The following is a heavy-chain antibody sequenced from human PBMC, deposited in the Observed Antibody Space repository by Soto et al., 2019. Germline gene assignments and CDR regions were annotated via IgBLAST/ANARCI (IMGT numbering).Heavy chain of an antibody. Sequence: QVQLQQSGPGLVKPSQTLSVTCAISGDSVSSNSAAWNWIRQSPSRGLEWLGRTFYRSKWYTDYAPSVKSRMAIIPDTSSNQYSLQLNSVTPEDTAVYYCARTGAWRDGEFDLGGQGTLVRVSS. CDR3: ARTGAWRDGEFDL. CDR2: TFYRSKWYT. J-gene: IGHJ5*02. CDR1: GDSVSSNSAA. V-gene: IGHV6-1*01. D-gene: IGHD2-8*02.